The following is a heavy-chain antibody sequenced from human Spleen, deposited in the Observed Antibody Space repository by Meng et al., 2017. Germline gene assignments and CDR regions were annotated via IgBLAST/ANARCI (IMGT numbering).Heavy chain of an antibody. Sequence: SETLSLTCTVSGGSISSSNYYWGWIRQPPGKGLEWIGSIYYSGSAYYNPSLKSRVTISVDTSKNQFSLKLSSVTAADTAVYYCARDWLGPYYFDFWGQGALVTVSS. CDR2: IYYSGSA. V-gene: IGHV4-39*07. J-gene: IGHJ4*02. CDR3: ARDWLGPYYFDF. D-gene: IGHD6-19*01. CDR1: GGSISSSNYY.